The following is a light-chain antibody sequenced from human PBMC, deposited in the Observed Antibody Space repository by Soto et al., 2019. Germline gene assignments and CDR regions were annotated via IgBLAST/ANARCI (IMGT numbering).Light chain of an antibody. Sequence: EIVLTQSPGTLSLSPGDRATLSCRASQSVGSNYLAWYQQKPGQAPRLLIYAASSRAPGIPARFSGSASGTDFTLTISRLVAEDFAVYYCQQYGGSPWTFGQGTKVEIK. J-gene: IGKJ1*01. CDR2: AAS. CDR3: QQYGGSPWT. V-gene: IGKV3-20*01. CDR1: QSVGSNY.